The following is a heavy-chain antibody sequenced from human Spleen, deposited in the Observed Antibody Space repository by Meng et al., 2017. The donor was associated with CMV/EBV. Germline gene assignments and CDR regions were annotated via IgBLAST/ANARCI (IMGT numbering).Heavy chain of an antibody. CDR2: IIPVVGIA. D-gene: IGHD3-16*01. Sequence: SVKVSCKASGYTFTSYGISWLRQAPGQGLEWMGRIIPVVGIATYAHKFQGRVTIIADTSTSTAYMELSSLRSEDTAVYYCVSRPPWGGFAYWGQGTLVTVSS. CDR1: GYTFTSYG. CDR3: VSRPPWGGFAY. V-gene: IGHV1-69*04. J-gene: IGHJ4*02.